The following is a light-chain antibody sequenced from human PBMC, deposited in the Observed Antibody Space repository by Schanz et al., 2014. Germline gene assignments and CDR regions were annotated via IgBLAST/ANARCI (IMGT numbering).Light chain of an antibody. V-gene: IGLV2-14*01. Sequence: HSALTQPASVSGSPGQSITISCTGTSSDVGGYNYVSWYQQHPGKAPKLMIYDVSNRPSGVPDRFSGSKSGNTASLTISGLQTEDEADYYCSSYTSSSTYVFGTGTKLTVL. CDR1: SSDVGGYNY. J-gene: IGLJ1*01. CDR3: SSYTSSSTYV. CDR2: DVS.